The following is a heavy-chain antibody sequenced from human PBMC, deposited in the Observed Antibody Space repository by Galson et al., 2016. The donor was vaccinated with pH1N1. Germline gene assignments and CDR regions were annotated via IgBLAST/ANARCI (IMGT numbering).Heavy chain of an antibody. D-gene: IGHD5-24*01. CDR3: ARHLHVPGFKGIDS. CDR1: GASISSFN. J-gene: IGHJ5*01. V-gene: IGHV4-59*08. Sequence: LSLTCTVSGASISSFNWCWIRHSPGKGLEWIGFVYSTGNTHYNPSIASRVSISVDTPKNQFSLNLDFVTTADTAIYYCARHLHVPGFKGIDSWGQGIVVTVSS. CDR2: VYSTGNT.